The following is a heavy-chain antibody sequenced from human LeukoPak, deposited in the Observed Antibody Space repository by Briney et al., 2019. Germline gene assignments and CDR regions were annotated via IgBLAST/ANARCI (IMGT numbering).Heavy chain of an antibody. CDR2: INDSGVST. CDR1: GFTFSSYA. CDR3: AKSTSYYFGSGSYSYGFDY. D-gene: IGHD3-10*01. V-gene: IGHV3-23*01. J-gene: IGHJ4*02. Sequence: GGSLRLSCAASGFTFSSYAMSWVRQAPGEGLEWVSTINDSGVSTYYADSVKGRFTISRDNSKNTLYLQMSSLRADDTAVYYCAKSTSYYFGSGSYSYGFDYWGQGTLVTVSS.